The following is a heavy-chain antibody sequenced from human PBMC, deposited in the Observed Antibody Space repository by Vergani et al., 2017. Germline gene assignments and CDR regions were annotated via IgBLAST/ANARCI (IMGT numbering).Heavy chain of an antibody. V-gene: IGHV1-46*02. Sequence: VQLVQSGAEVRKPGASVTVSCTASGYIFKNYYIHWLRQAPGQAFEWMGILNPTTGHTTSARKFMGRVDMTRDPSTDTSTRTVQMTLSSLRSEDTAVYYGASSIGYCARATCRAYYFDHWGQGTRVTVSS. CDR1: GYIFKNYY. D-gene: IGHD3-16*01. CDR2: LNPTTGHT. CDR3: ASSIGYCARATCRAYYFDH. J-gene: IGHJ5*02.